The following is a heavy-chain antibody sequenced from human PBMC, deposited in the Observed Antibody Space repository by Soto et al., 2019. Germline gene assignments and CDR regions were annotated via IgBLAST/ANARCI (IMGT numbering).Heavy chain of an antibody. CDR3: ARGAYYDYSGYLDY. V-gene: IGHV1-2*02. Sequence: AAVKVSCKASGYTFTGYYLHCVRQAPGQGIEWMGWINPNTGGTNYAQKFQGRVTMTRDTSISTAYMELRRLRSDDTAVYYCARGAYYDYSGYLDYWGQGALVTSPQ. J-gene: IGHJ4*02. CDR1: GYTFTGYY. CDR2: INPNTGGT. D-gene: IGHD3-22*01.